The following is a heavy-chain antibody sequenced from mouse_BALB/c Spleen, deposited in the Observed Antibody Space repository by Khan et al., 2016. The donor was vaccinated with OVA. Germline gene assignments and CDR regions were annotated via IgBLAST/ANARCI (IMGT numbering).Heavy chain of an antibody. V-gene: IGHV2-9*02. CDR1: GFSLTRHG. J-gene: IGHJ2*01. Sequence: QVQLKESGPGLVAPSQSLYITCTVSGFSLTRHGIHWVRQPPGKGLEWLGIIWAGGSTNYNSALMSRMSTTKDSSKSQVFLKMNRLPTDDTAIYYCSRNREPDYFDYWGQGTTLTVSS. CDR2: IWAGGST. CDR3: SRNREPDYFDY.